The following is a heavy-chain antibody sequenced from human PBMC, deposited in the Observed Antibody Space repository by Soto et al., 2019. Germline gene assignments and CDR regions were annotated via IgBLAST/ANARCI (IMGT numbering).Heavy chain of an antibody. CDR2: ISGSGDST. V-gene: IGHV3-23*01. Sequence: EVQLLESGGNLVQPGGSLRLSCAASGLTFDLYAMSWVRQAPGKGLEWVSGISGSGDSTYYAASVRGRFTVSRDNSKNTVYLEIHSLKAEAQALKPWAKGFKAYYRFNPFGHWGQGA. J-gene: IGHJ4*02. CDR3: AKGFKAYYRFNPFGH. CDR1: GLTFDLYA. D-gene: IGHD3-3*02.